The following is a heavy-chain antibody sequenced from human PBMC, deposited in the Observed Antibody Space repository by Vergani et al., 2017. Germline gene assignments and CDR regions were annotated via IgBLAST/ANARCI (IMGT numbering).Heavy chain of an antibody. CDR3: AKDVRDYNLGSGTYSTTFDY. CDR2: IRPYTGHT. CDR1: SHTFQTYG. D-gene: IGHD3-10*01. J-gene: IGHJ4*02. Sequence: QVQLVQSGAELKKPGASVSVSCKGSSHTFQTYGISWVRQAPGKGLEWMAWIRPYTGHTIYAQKFQDRVTMTADTSTNTAYMELRSLRSDDTAVYFCAKDVRDYNLGSGTYSTTFDYWGQGTLVTVSS. V-gene: IGHV1-18*01.